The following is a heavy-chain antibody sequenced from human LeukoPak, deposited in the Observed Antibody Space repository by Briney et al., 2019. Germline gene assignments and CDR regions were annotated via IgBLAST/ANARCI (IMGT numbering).Heavy chain of an antibody. Sequence: GGSLRLSCAASGFTFSTYAMTWVRQAPGKGLEWVSSITGDCKYITYADSVKGRFTISRDNAKNSLYLQVASLRGDDTATYYCAREGNDYYYDQWGQGTLVTVSP. CDR3: AREGNDYYYDQ. CDR1: GFTFSTYA. CDR2: ITGDCKYI. D-gene: IGHD3-16*01. J-gene: IGHJ4*02. V-gene: IGHV3-21*01.